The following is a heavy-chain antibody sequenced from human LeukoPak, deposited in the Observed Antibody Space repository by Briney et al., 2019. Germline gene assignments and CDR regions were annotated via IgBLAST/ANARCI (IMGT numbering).Heavy chain of an antibody. D-gene: IGHD6-6*01. Sequence: SQTLSLTCAISGDSVSSNSAAWNWIRQSPSRGLEWLGRTYYRSKWYNDYAVSVKGRITINPDTSKNQFSLQLNSVTPEDTAVYYCARSSGRYSSSYYYYMDVWGKGTTVTVSS. CDR2: TYYRSKWYN. V-gene: IGHV6-1*01. CDR3: ARSSGRYSSSYYYYMDV. J-gene: IGHJ6*03. CDR1: GDSVSSNSAA.